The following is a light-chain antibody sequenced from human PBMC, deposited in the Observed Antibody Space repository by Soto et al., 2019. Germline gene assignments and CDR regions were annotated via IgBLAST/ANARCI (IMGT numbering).Light chain of an antibody. CDR3: QKYNSYPWK. V-gene: IGKV1-5*01. Sequence: DIQMTQSPSTLSTSIGDRVTSTCRASQSISDSLAWYQQKPGKAPFLLISDASNLESGVPSTFSGSASGTEFTLTISSLQPDDFATYYCQKYNSYPWKCGQGTKVDIK. CDR1: QSISDS. J-gene: IGKJ1*01. CDR2: DAS.